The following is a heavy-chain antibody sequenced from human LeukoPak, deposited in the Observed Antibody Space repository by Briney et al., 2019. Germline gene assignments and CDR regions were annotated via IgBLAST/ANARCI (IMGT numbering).Heavy chain of an antibody. V-gene: IGHV1-69*05. Sequence: SVKVSCKASRGTFSSYAISWVRQAAGQELEWMGGIIPIFGTANYAQNFQARVTITTDESTSTAYMELSSLSSEDTAVYDCATAMVRAVIAYYFDYWGQGTLVTVSS. CDR2: IIPIFGTA. J-gene: IGHJ4*02. CDR1: RGTFSSYA. D-gene: IGHD3-10*01. CDR3: ATAMVRAVIAYYFDY.